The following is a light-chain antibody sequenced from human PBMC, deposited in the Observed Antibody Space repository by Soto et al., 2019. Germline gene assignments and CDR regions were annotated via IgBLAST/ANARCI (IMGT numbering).Light chain of an antibody. Sequence: DIQMTQSPSSLSASVGDRVTITCRASQSITSYLNWYQQKPGKAPKLLIYASSSLQSGVPSRFSGSGSGTDFTLTISSLQPADFATYYCQQSYSTPLTFGPGTKVDIK. CDR1: QSITSY. CDR3: QQSYSTPLT. CDR2: ASS. J-gene: IGKJ3*01. V-gene: IGKV1-39*01.